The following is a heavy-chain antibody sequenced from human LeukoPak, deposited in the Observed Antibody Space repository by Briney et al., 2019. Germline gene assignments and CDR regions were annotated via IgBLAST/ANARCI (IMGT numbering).Heavy chain of an antibody. Sequence: KPSETLSLTCTVSGGSISSYYWSWIRQPPGKGLEWIGYIYYSGSTNYNPSLKSRVTISVDTSKNQFSPKLSSVTAADTAVYYCAREDSSSWSGLGFDPWGQGTLVTVSS. D-gene: IGHD6-13*01. CDR3: AREDSSSWSGLGFDP. V-gene: IGHV4-59*01. CDR1: GGSISSYY. CDR2: IYYSGST. J-gene: IGHJ5*02.